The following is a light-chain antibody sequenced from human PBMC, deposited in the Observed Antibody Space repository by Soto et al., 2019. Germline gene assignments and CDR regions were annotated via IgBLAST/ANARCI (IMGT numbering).Light chain of an antibody. CDR1: SGSVSTGNY. Sequence: QAVVTQEPSFSVSPGGTVTLTCGLSSGSVSTGNYPSWYQQTPGQAPRTLIYNTYTRSSGVPDRFSGSILGNKATLTISGALADDESDYYCVLFMSSGISVFGGGTKVTVL. J-gene: IGLJ3*02. CDR2: NTY. V-gene: IGLV8-61*01. CDR3: VLFMSSGISV.